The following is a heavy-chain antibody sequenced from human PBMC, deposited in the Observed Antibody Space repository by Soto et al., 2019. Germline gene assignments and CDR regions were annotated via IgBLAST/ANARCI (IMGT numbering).Heavy chain of an antibody. CDR2: IYHSGST. V-gene: IGHV4-4*02. J-gene: IGHJ6*02. CDR3: ARGAGIAVAGTYYYYYGMDV. D-gene: IGHD6-19*01. Sequence: PSDTLSQTCAVSGRSISSSNWCSWVRQPPGKGLEWIGEIYHSGSTNYNPSLKSRVTISVDKSKNQFSLKLSSVTAADTAVYYCARGAGIAVAGTYYYYYGMDVWGQGTTVTVS. CDR1: GRSISSSNW.